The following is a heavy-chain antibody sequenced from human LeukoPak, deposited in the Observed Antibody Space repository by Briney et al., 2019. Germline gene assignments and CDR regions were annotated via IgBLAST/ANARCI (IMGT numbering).Heavy chain of an antibody. CDR2: IYPGDTDN. V-gene: IGHV5-51*01. Sequence: GESLKTPCKGPGYSFTSYWIGWVRPIPPKGLEWMGIIYPGDTDNRYRPSFQRQVTISADKSISTAYLQWTSLKASDTAMYYCGRRYDSSPPFDYWGQGTMVTVSS. CDR1: GYSFTSYW. D-gene: IGHD3-22*01. CDR3: GRRYDSSPPFDY. J-gene: IGHJ4*02.